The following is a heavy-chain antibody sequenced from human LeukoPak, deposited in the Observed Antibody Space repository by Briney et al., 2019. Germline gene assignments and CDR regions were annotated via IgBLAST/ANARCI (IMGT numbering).Heavy chain of an antibody. Sequence: PGGSLRLSCAASGFTFSNYSMNWVRQAPGKGLEWVSSISSSSSYIYYADSVQGRFTISRDNANNSLYLQMNSLRAEDTAVYYCSRGRFNGFLEWLFDYWGQGTLVTVSS. CDR3: SRGRFNGFLEWLFDY. V-gene: IGHV3-21*01. J-gene: IGHJ4*02. CDR1: GFTFSNYS. CDR2: ISSSSSYI. D-gene: IGHD3-3*01.